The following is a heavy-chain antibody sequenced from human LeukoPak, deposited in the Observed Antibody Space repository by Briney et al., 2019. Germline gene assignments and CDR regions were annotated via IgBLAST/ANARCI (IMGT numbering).Heavy chain of an antibody. Sequence: PSETLSLTCLVSGGSMSRYYWSWIRPRAGKGLEWIGRMYTDGSTNYNPFLNSRVTMSVDTSKKHFSLRLNSVTAADTAVYYCATYDQKLAFDNWGQGTLVTVSS. D-gene: IGHD6-13*01. J-gene: IGHJ4*02. CDR3: ATYDQKLAFDN. V-gene: IGHV4-4*07. CDR2: MYTDGST. CDR1: GGSMSRYY.